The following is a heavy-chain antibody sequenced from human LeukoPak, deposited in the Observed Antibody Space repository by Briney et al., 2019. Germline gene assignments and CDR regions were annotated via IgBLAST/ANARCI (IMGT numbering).Heavy chain of an antibody. CDR3: AKVDRGDYSSSPVPYYNYYMNV. V-gene: IGHV3-21*01. Sequence: PGGSLRLSCAASGFTFSYYSMNWVRQAPGRGLEWVSCISSSSSLIFYSDSVRGRFTISRDNAKNLLCLHMNSLRVEDTAVYYCAKVDRGDYSSSPVPYYNYYMNVWGKGTTVTVSS. CDR1: GFTFSYYS. J-gene: IGHJ6*03. D-gene: IGHD6-13*01. CDR2: ISSSSSLI.